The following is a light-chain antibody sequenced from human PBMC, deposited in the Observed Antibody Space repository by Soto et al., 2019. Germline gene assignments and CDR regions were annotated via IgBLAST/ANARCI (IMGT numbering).Light chain of an antibody. CDR2: GAS. Sequence: EIVLTQSPGTLSLSPGERATLSCRASENVRTKVGWYQQKAVQAPRLLIYGASTRATGVPDRFSGSGSGTQFTLTIRRLQSEDSAVYFCQQNNRWPHITFGQGTRLEIK. CDR3: QQNNRWPHIT. CDR1: ENVRTK. V-gene: IGKV3-15*01. J-gene: IGKJ5*01.